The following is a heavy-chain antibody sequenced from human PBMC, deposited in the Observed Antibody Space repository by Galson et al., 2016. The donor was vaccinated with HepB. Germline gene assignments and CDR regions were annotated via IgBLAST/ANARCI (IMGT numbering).Heavy chain of an antibody. D-gene: IGHD3-10*01. V-gene: IGHV1-58*01. Sequence: SVKVSCKASGFTFTSSAVQWVRQARGQRLEWVGSIGVSGGNTYYAQKFKDRVTITRDISTSTAYMELSSLRSEDTAVYYCAAATLTYYCSGSGLRYYYAMDVWGQGTTVTVSS. CDR3: AAATLTYYCSGSGLRYYYAMDV. CDR2: IGVSGGNT. J-gene: IGHJ6*02. CDR1: GFTFTSSA.